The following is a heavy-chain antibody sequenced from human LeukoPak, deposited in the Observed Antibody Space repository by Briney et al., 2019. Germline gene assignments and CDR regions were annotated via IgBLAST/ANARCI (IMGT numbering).Heavy chain of an antibody. Sequence: LGASVKVSCKASGYTFTGYYTHWVRQAPGQGLEWMGWINPNSGGTNYAQKFQGRVTMTRDTSISTAYMELSRLRSDDTAVYYCARDIHGATITGDDAFDIWGQGTMVTVSS. CDR2: INPNSGGT. J-gene: IGHJ3*02. V-gene: IGHV1-2*02. D-gene: IGHD5-12*01. CDR1: GYTFTGYY. CDR3: ARDIHGATITGDDAFDI.